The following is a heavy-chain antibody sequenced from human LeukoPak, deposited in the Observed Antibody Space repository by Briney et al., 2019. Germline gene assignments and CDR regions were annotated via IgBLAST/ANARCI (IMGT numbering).Heavy chain of an antibody. D-gene: IGHD6-13*01. CDR1: GGTFSSYA. CDR3: ARYSSSWYQADY. V-gene: IGHV1-69*13. Sequence: SVKVSCKASGGTFSSYAISWVRQAPGQGLEWMGGIIPIFGTANYAQKFQGRVTITADESTSTAYMELSSLRSEDTAAYYCARYSSSWYQADYWGQGTLVTVSS. J-gene: IGHJ4*02. CDR2: IIPIFGTA.